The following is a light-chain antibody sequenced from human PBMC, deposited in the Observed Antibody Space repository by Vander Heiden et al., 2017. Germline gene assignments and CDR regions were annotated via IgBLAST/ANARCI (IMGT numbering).Light chain of an antibody. CDR1: QNLLHSNGYTY. J-gene: IGKJ4*01. CDR3: LQSKQSPFT. V-gene: IGKV2-28*01. CDR2: LGF. Sequence: VMTQPRLSMPVTPGEPASISCRSSQNLLHSNGYTYLDWYLQKPGQSPQLLISLGFNRASGVPDRFSGSRSGTAFTLKITRVQPDDVGVYYCLQSKQSPFTFGGGTKVEIK.